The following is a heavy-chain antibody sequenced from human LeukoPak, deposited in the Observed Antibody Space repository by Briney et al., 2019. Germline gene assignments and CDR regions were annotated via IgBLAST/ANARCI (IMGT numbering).Heavy chain of an antibody. J-gene: IGHJ4*02. CDR1: GFTFDDYA. V-gene: IGHV3-9*01. CDR2: ISWYSGSI. CDR3: AKGRDDGLDY. D-gene: IGHD1-1*01. Sequence: SLRLSCAASGFTFDDYAMHWVRQAPGEGLEWVSGISWYSGSIGYADSVKGRFTISRDNAKNSLYLQMNSLRAEDTALYYCAKGRDDGLDYWGQGTLVTVSS.